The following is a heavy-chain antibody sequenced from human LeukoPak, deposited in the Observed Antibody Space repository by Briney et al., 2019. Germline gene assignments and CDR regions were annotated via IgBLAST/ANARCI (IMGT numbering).Heavy chain of an antibody. CDR3: ARVGSYYYDSSGYSRRGAFDI. Sequence: ASVKVSCKASGGTFSSYAISWVRQAPGQGLEWMGGIIPIFGTANYAQKFQGRVTITADESTSTAYMELSSLRSEDTAVYYCARVGSYYYDSSGYSRRGAFDIWGQGTMVTVSS. D-gene: IGHD3-22*01. CDR2: IIPIFGTA. CDR1: GGTFSSYA. V-gene: IGHV1-69*13. J-gene: IGHJ3*02.